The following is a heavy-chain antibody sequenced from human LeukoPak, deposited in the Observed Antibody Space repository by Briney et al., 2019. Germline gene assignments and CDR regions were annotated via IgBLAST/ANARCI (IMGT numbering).Heavy chain of an antibody. D-gene: IGHD2-21*01. J-gene: IGHJ4*02. Sequence: SETLSFTCTVSGVSSSSSYWSWIRQPPGKGLEWIGYIFYTGDSNHNPSFKSRVSISLDTSKDQTSLKLSSVTAAGTAVYYCARHRFASPLDSWGQGTLVTVSS. CDR3: ARHRFASPLDS. V-gene: IGHV4-59*08. CDR1: GVSSSSSY. CDR2: IFYTGDS.